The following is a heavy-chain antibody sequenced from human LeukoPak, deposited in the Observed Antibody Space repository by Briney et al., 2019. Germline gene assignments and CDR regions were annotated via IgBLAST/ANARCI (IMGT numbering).Heavy chain of an antibody. V-gene: IGHV3-21*01. J-gene: IGHJ4*02. CDR1: GFTFSSYS. CDR2: ISSSSSYI. Sequence: GGSLRLSCAASGFTFSSYSMNWVRQAPGKGLEWVSSISSSSSYIYYADSVKGRFTISRDNAKNSLYLQMNSLRAEDTAVYYYARDHSSGWYHFDYWGQGTLVTVSS. D-gene: IGHD6-19*01. CDR3: ARDHSSGWYHFDY.